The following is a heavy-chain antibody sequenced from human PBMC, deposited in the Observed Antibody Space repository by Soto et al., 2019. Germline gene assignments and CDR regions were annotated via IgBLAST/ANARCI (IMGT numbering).Heavy chain of an antibody. Sequence: QVQLVESGGGVVQPGRSLRLSCAASGFTFNRHPLHWVRQAPGKGLEWVAVISHDGNNKYYAASVKGRFTISRDNSMNMLSLRMQGLRTKDTAIVYCARAAGHIYATLQGPCDHWGQGSPVTVSS. J-gene: IGHJ4*02. CDR1: GFTFNRHP. CDR3: ARAAGHIYATLQGPCDH. V-gene: IGHV3-30-3*01. D-gene: IGHD2-8*01. CDR2: ISHDGNNK.